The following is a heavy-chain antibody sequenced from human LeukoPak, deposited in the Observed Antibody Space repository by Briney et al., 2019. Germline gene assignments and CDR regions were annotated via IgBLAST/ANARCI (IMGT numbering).Heavy chain of an antibody. Sequence: ASVKVSCKASGYTFTSYGISWVRQAPGQGLEWMGWISAYNGNTNYAQKLQGRVTMTTDTSTSTAYMEPRSLRSEDTAVYYCACGDLRYYYYMDVWGKGTTVTVSS. J-gene: IGHJ6*03. V-gene: IGHV1-18*01. CDR2: ISAYNGNT. CDR1: GYTFTSYG. D-gene: IGHD6-25*01. CDR3: ACGDLRYYYYMDV.